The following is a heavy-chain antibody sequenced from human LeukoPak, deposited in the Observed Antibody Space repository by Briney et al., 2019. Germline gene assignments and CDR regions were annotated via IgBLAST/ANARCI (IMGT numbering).Heavy chain of an antibody. D-gene: IGHD3-10*01. V-gene: IGHV1-69*06. J-gene: IGHJ4*02. CDR1: GGTFSSYA. Sequence: ASVKVSCKASGGTFSSYAISWVRQAPGQGLEWMGGIIPIFGTANYAQKFQGRVTITADKSTSTAYMELSSLRSEDTAVYYCAREDYGSGSSYGFDYLGQGTLVTVSS. CDR2: IIPIFGTA. CDR3: AREDYGSGSSYGFDY.